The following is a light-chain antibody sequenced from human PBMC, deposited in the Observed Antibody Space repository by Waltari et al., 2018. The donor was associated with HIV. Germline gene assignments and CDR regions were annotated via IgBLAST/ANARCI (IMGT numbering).Light chain of an antibody. V-gene: IGKV1-39*01. J-gene: IGKJ1*01. CDR1: QTITRY. CDR2: AAS. Sequence: DIQMTQSPYSLSASVGDRVSITCRASQTITRYLNWYQQKPGKAPKLLIYAASSLQSGVPSRFSGSGSGTDFTLTISSLQPEDFATYFCQQSYSDSWTFGQGTKVEIK. CDR3: QQSYSDSWT.